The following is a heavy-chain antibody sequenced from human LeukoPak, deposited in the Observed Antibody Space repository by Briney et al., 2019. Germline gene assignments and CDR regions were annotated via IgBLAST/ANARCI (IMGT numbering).Heavy chain of an antibody. CDR3: ARDPGEGIGGWYPFDY. CDR2: IYYSGST. J-gene: IGHJ4*02. D-gene: IGHD6-19*01. Sequence: SETLSLTCTVPGGSLSSYYWSWIRQPPGKGLGWIGYIYYSGSTNYNPSLKSRVTISVDTSKNQFSLKLSSVTAADTAVYYCARDPGEGIGGWYPFDYWGQGTLVTVSS. V-gene: IGHV4-59*01. CDR1: GGSLSSYY.